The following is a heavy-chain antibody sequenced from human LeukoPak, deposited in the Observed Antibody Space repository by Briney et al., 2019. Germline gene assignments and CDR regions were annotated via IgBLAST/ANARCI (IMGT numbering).Heavy chain of an antibody. CDR1: GYIFINYG. D-gene: IGHD6-19*01. CDR3: ARDLSSGWTTD. CDR2: ISGYKGNT. Sequence: GASVKVSCKASGYIFINYGISWVRQAPGQGGEGMGWISGYKGNTNYAQKLQGRVTMTTHTSTSTAYMELRSLRSDDTAVYYCARDLSSGWTTDWGQGTLVTVSS. J-gene: IGHJ4*02. V-gene: IGHV1-18*01.